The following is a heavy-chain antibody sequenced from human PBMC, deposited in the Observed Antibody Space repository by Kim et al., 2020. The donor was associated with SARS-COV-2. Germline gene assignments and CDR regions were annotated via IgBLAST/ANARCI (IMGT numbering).Heavy chain of an antibody. Sequence: DSTKRRFTLSRDYSKNTLYLQMNSLRAEDTAVYYCAKDLSDYGDFFINDYWGQGTLVTVSS. V-gene: IGHV3-23*01. D-gene: IGHD4-17*01. CDR3: AKDLSDYGDFFINDY. J-gene: IGHJ4*02.